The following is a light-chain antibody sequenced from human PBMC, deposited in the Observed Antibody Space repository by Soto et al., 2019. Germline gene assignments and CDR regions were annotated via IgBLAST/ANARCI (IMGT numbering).Light chain of an antibody. V-gene: IGKV3-15*01. CDR1: QSINSN. Sequence: IVMTQSPATLSASPGERATISCRASQSINSNLAWYQHKPGQAPRLLIFRASIWATGFPARFSGSGSGTEFNITISSLQSEDSAIYYCQQYNNWPRATFGGGTKVEIK. CDR3: QQYNNWPRAT. CDR2: RAS. J-gene: IGKJ4*01.